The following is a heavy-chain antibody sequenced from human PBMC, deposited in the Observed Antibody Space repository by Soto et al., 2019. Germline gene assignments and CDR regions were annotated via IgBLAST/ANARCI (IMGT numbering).Heavy chain of an antibody. V-gene: IGHV3-23*01. CDR1: GFTFSSYA. J-gene: IGHJ4*02. Sequence: EVQLLESGGGLVQPGGSLRLSCAASGFTFSSYAMSWVRQAPGKGLEWVSAISGSGGSTYYADSVKGRFTISRDNSKNTLYLQMNSLRAEDTAVYYCATWDIVVVVAATRPEDLDYWGQGTLVTVSS. CDR2: ISGSGGST. CDR3: ATWDIVVVVAATRPEDLDY. D-gene: IGHD2-15*01.